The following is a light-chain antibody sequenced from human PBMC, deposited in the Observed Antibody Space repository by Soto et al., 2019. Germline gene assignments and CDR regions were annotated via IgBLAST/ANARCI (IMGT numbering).Light chain of an antibody. CDR1: SSNIGAGYD. CDR3: QSYANSISVV. V-gene: IGLV1-40*01. CDR2: GNS. J-gene: IGLJ2*01. Sequence: QSALTQPASVSGAPGQTVTISCTGTSSNIGAGYDVHWYQQLPGTAPKLLIYGNSNRPSGVPNRFSGSKSGTSASLAITGFQAEDEADYYCQSYANSISVVFGGGTQLTVL.